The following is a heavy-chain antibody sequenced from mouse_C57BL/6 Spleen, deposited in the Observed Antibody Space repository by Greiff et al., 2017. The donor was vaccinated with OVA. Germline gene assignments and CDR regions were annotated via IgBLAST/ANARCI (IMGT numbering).Heavy chain of an antibody. CDR2: IYPRSGNT. CDR3: ARGDSSGYGSYFDY. D-gene: IGHD3-2*02. CDR1: GYTFTSYG. Sequence: QVQLKESGAELARPGASVKLSCKASGYTFTSYGISWVKQRTGQGLEWIGEIYPRSGNTYYNEKFKGKATLTADKSSSTAYMELRSLTSEDSAVYFCARGDSSGYGSYFDYWGQGTTLTVSS. J-gene: IGHJ2*01. V-gene: IGHV1-81*01.